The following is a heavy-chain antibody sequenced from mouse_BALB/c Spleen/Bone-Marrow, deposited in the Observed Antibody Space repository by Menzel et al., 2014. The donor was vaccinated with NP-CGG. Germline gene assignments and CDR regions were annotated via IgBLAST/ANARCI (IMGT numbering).Heavy chain of an antibody. CDR2: ISTYYGDA. Sequence: VQLQQSGAELVRPGVSVKISCKGSGYTFTDYAMHWVKQNHAKSLEWIGVISTYYGDASYNQKFKGKATMTVDKSSSAAYMELARLTSEDSAIYYCARSGRYGAYYAMDYWGQGTSVTVSS. V-gene: IGHV1S137*01. CDR1: GYTFTDYA. CDR3: ARSGRYGAYYAMDY. D-gene: IGHD2-14*01. J-gene: IGHJ4*01.